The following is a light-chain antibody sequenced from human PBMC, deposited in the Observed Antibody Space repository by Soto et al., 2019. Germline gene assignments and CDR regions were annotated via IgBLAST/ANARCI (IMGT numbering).Light chain of an antibody. CDR2: DAS. Sequence: EIVMTQSPATLSVSPGEGATLSCKASQNVYNNLAWYQQRPGQPPRLLIYDASTRATGISARYSGSGYGTEFSITISSLQSEDFAVYFCQQCRNWPLTFGGGPKVGIK. J-gene: IGKJ4*01. V-gene: IGKV3-15*01. CDR1: QNVYNN. CDR3: QQCRNWPLT.